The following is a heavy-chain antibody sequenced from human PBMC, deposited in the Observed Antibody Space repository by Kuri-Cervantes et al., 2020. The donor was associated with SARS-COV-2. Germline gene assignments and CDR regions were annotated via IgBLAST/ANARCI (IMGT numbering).Heavy chain of an antibody. CDR2: IYYSGST. CDR1: GGSIGSSSYY. D-gene: IGHD6-13*01. J-gene: IGHJ1*01. Sequence: LRPSWTVSGGSIGSSSYYGCWIRQPPGKGLEWIGSIYYSGSTYYNPSLKSRVTISVDTSKNQFSLKLSSVTAADTAVYYCARVPEGGYSFQHWGQGTLVTVSS. V-gene: IGHV4-39*01. CDR3: ARVPEGGYSFQH.